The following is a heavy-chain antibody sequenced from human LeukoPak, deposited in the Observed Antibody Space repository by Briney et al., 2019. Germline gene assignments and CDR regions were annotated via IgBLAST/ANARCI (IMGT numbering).Heavy chain of an antibody. CDR1: GFTFSDYY. J-gene: IGHJ4*02. CDR3: AKFEKRWLHSPFDY. Sequence: GGSLRLSCAASGFTFSDYYMSWIRQAPGKGLEWVSYISSSGSTIYYADSVKGRFTISRDNAKNLLYLQMNSLRAEDTAVYYCAKFEKRWLHSPFDYWGQGTLVTVSS. V-gene: IGHV3-11*04. CDR2: ISSSGSTI. D-gene: IGHD5-24*01.